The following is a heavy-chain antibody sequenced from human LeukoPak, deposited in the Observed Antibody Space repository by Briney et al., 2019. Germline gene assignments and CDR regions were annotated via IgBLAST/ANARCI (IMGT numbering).Heavy chain of an antibody. D-gene: IGHD3-9*01. CDR2: ISAYNGNT. Sequence: ASVKVSCKASGYTFTSYGISWVRQAPGQGLEWMGWISAYNGNTNYAQKLQGRVTMTTDTSTSTAYMELRSLRSDDTAVYYCARVEDLYYDILTGYQGPNWFDPWGQGTLVTVPS. CDR1: GYTFTSYG. V-gene: IGHV1-18*01. J-gene: IGHJ5*02. CDR3: ARVEDLYYDILTGYQGPNWFDP.